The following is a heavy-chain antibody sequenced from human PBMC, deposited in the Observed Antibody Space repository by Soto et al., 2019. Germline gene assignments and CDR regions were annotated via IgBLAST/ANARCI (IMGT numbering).Heavy chain of an antibody. CDR1: GYIFTSYH. CDR3: ARSRGSYYTNFDS. Sequence: GASVKVSCKASGYIFTSYHIHWVRQAPGQGLEWVGRVIPILGASNFAQKFQGRVTISADKSADTAYMVLTGLTSEDTAVYYCARSRGSYYTNFDSWGQGTLVTVSS. V-gene: IGHV1-69*08. CDR2: VIPILGAS. D-gene: IGHD3-10*01. J-gene: IGHJ4*02.